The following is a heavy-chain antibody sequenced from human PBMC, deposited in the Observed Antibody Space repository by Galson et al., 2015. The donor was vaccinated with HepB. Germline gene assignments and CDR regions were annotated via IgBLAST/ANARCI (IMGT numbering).Heavy chain of an antibody. D-gene: IGHD2-8*01. J-gene: IGHJ4*01. CDR1: GGSLSSLYY. CDR3: ARHGVGFWTPIDF. Sequence: ETLSLTCTVSGGSLSSLYYWGWIRQPPGKGLEWIGSIIYTGGTYYSPSLKSRLTISADTSKNQFSLELSSVTAADTALYYCARHGVGFWTPIDFWGHRALVTVSS. V-gene: IGHV4-39*01. CDR2: IIYTGGT.